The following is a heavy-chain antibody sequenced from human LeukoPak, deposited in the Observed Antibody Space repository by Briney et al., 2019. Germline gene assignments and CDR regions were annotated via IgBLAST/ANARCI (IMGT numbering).Heavy chain of an antibody. Sequence: PGRSLRLSCAASGFTFSSYGMHWVRQAPGKGLEWVAVISYDGSNKYYADSVKGRFTISRDNSKNTLYLQMNSLRAEDTAVYYCAKEIGVRMITGGYFDYWGQGTLVTVSS. V-gene: IGHV3-30*18. CDR3: AKEIGVRMITGGYFDY. CDR1: GFTFSSYG. CDR2: ISYDGSNK. J-gene: IGHJ4*02. D-gene: IGHD3-16*01.